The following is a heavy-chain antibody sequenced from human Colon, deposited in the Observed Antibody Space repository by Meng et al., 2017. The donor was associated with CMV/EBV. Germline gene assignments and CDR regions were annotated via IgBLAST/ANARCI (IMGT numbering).Heavy chain of an antibody. Sequence: GESLKISCAASGFTFSNYAMSWVRQAPGRGLEWVSGISGSGGNTYYADSVKGRFTISRDNSKNTLYLQMNSLRAEDTAVYYCAIRKWRSTSRFYGMDVWGQGTTVTVSS. CDR2: ISGSGGNT. CDR1: GFTFSNYA. J-gene: IGHJ6*02. V-gene: IGHV3-23*01. D-gene: IGHD2-2*01. CDR3: AIRKWRSTSRFYGMDV.